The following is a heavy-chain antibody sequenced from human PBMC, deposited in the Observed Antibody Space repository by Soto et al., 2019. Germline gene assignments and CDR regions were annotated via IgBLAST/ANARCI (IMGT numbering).Heavy chain of an antibody. CDR2: IYPGDSDT. CDR1: GYSFSSYW. V-gene: IGHV5-51*01. Sequence: GESLKISCKGSGYSFSSYWIGWVRQMPGKGLEWIGIIYPGDSDTTYNPSFQGQVTISADKSISTAYLQWSSLKASDTAMYYCARPPLWECYYFYYYGMDVWRQVHTVTVSS. CDR3: ARPPLWECYYFYYYGMDV. J-gene: IGHJ6*02. D-gene: IGHD1-26*01.